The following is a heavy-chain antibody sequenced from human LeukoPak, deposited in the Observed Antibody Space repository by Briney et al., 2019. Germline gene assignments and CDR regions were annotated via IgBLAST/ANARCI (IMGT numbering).Heavy chain of an antibody. D-gene: IGHD3-22*01. CDR2: INPNSGGT. Sequence: ASVKVSCKASGYTFTGYYMHWVRQAPGQGIEWMGWINPNSGGTNYAQKFQGRVTMTRDTSISTAYMELSRLRSDDTAVYYCARGNLIRDSSGYYYRDYWGQGTLVTVSS. CDR3: ARGNLIRDSSGYYYRDY. V-gene: IGHV1-2*02. CDR1: GYTFTGYY. J-gene: IGHJ4*02.